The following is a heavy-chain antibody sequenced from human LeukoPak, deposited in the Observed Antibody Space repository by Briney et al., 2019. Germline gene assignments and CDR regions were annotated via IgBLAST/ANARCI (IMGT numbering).Heavy chain of an antibody. V-gene: IGHV1-24*01. Sequence: ASVKVSCKVSGYTLTELSMHWVRQAPGKGLEWMGGFDPEDGETIYAQKFQGRVTMTEDTSTDTAYMELSSLRSEDTAVYYCATGLYGSGFLDAFDIWGQGTMVTVSS. CDR1: GYTLTELS. CDR2: FDPEDGET. J-gene: IGHJ3*02. D-gene: IGHD3-10*01. CDR3: ATGLYGSGFLDAFDI.